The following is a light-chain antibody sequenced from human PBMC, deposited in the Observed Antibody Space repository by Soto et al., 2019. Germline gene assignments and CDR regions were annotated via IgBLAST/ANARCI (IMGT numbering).Light chain of an antibody. CDR3: HHYNTWPWT. Sequence: ETVMTQSPATLSVSPGERATLSCRARQSVNSNLAWYQQKLGQAPRVLIYGASTRATGIPARFSGSGSETEFILTINSLQSEDFAIYYCHHYNTWPWTFGQGTKVEI. V-gene: IGKV3-15*01. J-gene: IGKJ1*01. CDR1: QSVNSN. CDR2: GAS.